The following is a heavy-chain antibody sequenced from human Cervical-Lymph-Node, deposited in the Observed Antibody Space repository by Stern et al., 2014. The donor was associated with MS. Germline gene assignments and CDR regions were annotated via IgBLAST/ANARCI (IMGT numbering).Heavy chain of an antibody. J-gene: IGHJ4*02. CDR3: ARSITMVRGVTLFDY. Sequence: QVQLQESGPGLVKPSQTLSLTCTVSGGSISSGSYYWSWIRQPAGKGLEWIGRIYTSGSTNYNPSLKSRVTISVDTSKNQFSLKLTSVTAADTAVYYCARSITMVRGVTLFDYWGQGTLVTVSS. D-gene: IGHD3-10*01. V-gene: IGHV4-61*02. CDR2: IYTSGST. CDR1: GGSISSGSYY.